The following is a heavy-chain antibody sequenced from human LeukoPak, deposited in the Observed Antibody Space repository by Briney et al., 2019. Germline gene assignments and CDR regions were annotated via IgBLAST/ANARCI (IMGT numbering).Heavy chain of an antibody. CDR3: ARYYDSPPRGYGMDV. J-gene: IGHJ6*04. Sequence: PSETLSLTCTVSGGSISSYYWSWIRQPPGKGLEWIGYIYYSGSTNYNPSLKSRVTISVDTSKNQSSLKLSSVTAADTAVYYCARYYDSPPRGYGMDVWGRGPTVTVSS. CDR1: GGSISSYY. V-gene: IGHV4-59*01. D-gene: IGHD2/OR15-2a*01. CDR2: IYYSGST.